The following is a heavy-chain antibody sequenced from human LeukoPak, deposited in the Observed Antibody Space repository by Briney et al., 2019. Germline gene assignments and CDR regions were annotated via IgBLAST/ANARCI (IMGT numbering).Heavy chain of an antibody. V-gene: IGHV3-66*02. Sequence: GGSLRLSFACSGLTVRSNYMSWVRPAPGKGLAGVSVVYSGGTTYHADSVKGLFTISRDNSKNPLYLQMNILSTEDASVYYCARALRYGDFFYWGQGTLVTVSS. CDR2: VYSGGTT. CDR1: GLTVRSNY. D-gene: IGHD4-17*01. CDR3: ARALRYGDFFY. J-gene: IGHJ4*02.